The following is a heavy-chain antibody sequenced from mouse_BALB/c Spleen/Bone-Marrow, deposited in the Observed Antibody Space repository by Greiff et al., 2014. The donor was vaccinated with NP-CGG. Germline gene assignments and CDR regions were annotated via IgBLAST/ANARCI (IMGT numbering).Heavy chain of an antibody. J-gene: IGHJ4*01. CDR2: ISTYSGNT. CDR3: ARYGYGSSYYAMDY. V-gene: IGHV1-67*01. CDR1: GYTFTDYA. Sequence: VQLQQSGPELVRPGVSVKISCKGSGYTFTDYAMHWVKQSRAKSLEWIGVISTYSGNTNYNQKFKGKATMTVDKSSSTAYMELARLTSEDSAIYYCARYGYGSSYYAMDYWGQGTSVTVSS. D-gene: IGHD1-1*01.